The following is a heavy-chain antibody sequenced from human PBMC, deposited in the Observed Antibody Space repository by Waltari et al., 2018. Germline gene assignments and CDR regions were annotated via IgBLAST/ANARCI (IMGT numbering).Heavy chain of an antibody. D-gene: IGHD5-12*01. CDR2: IYWDDDK. J-gene: IGHJ4*02. CDR3: AHLSGYSGYDYVTEFDY. CDR1: GFSLSTSGVG. Sequence: QITLKESGPTLVKPTQTLTLTCTFSGFSLSTSGVGVGWIRQPPGKALEWLALIYWDDDKRYSPSLKSRLTITKDTSKNQVVLTMTNMDPVDTATYYCAHLSGYSGYDYVTEFDYWGQGTLVTVSS. V-gene: IGHV2-5*02.